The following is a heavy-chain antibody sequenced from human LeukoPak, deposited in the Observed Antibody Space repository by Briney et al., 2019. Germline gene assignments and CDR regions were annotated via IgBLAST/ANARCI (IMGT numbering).Heavy chain of an antibody. CDR3: STRPTIWKETTGFAES. D-gene: IGHD1/OR15-1a*01. CDR1: GDNFNKYS. J-gene: IGHJ5*02. Sequence: SVKVSCKASGDNFNKYSIRWVRQAPGQGLEWMGRIVPIFGVTKYAQKFQGRVTITADESTTTGYMELNNLRSEDTAIYYCSTRPTIWKETTGFAESWGQGTLVIVSS. V-gene: IGHV1-69*02. CDR2: IVPIFGVT.